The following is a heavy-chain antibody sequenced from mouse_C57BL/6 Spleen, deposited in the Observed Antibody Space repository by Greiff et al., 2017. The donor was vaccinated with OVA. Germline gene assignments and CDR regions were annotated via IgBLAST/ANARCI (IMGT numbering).Heavy chain of an antibody. CDR3: ARSNTTVVDSYAMDY. CDR1: GYPFTSYW. V-gene: IGHV1-55*01. Sequence: VQLQQPGAELVKPGASVKMSCKASGYPFTSYWITWVKQRPGQGLEWIGDIYPGSGSTNYNEKFKSKATLTVDTSSSKAYMQLSSLTSEDSAVYYCARSNTTVVDSYAMDYWGQGTSVTVSS. J-gene: IGHJ4*01. CDR2: IYPGSGST. D-gene: IGHD1-1*01.